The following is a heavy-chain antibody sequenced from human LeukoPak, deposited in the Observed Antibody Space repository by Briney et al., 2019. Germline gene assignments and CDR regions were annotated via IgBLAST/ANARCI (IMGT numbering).Heavy chain of an antibody. CDR2: IIPILGIA. V-gene: IGHV1-69*04. J-gene: IGHJ4*02. CDR1: GGTFSSYA. D-gene: IGHD3-10*01. Sequence: ASVKVSCKASGGTFSSYAISWVRQAPGQGLEWMGRIIPILGIANYAQKFQGRVTITADKSTSTAYMELSSLRSEDTAVYYCGNGSGSYYYYFDYWGQGTLVTVSS. CDR3: GNGSGSYYYYFDY.